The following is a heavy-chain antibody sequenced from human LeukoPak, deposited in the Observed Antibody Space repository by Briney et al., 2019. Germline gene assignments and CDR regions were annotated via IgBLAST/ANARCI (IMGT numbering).Heavy chain of an antibody. CDR3: ARDGGSYTTGYGMDV. CDR1: GYTFTGYY. V-gene: IGHV1-2*04. J-gene: IGHJ6*02. CDR2: INPNSGGT. Sequence: GASVKVSCKASGYTFTGYYMRWVRQAPGQGLEWMGWINPNSGGTNYAQKFQGWVTMTRDTSISTAYMELSRLRSDDTAVYYCARDGGSYTTGYGMDVWGQGTTVTVSS. D-gene: IGHD1-26*01.